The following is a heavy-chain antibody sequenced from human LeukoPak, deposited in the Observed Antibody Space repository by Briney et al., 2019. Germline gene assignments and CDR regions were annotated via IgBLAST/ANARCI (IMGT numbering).Heavy chain of an antibody. Sequence: GGSLRLSCAASGFTFSSYSMNWVRQAPGKGLEWVSSISSSSSYIYYADSVKGRFTISRDNAKNSLYLQMNSLRAEDTAVHYCARDGTYYDSSGSEYYYYMDVWGKGTTVTISS. V-gene: IGHV3-21*01. D-gene: IGHD3-22*01. CDR3: ARDGTYYDSSGSEYYYYMDV. CDR1: GFTFSSYS. CDR2: ISSSSSYI. J-gene: IGHJ6*03.